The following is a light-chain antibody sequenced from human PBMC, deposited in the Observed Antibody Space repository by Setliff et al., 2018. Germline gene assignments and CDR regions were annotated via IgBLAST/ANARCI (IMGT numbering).Light chain of an antibody. CDR3: CSYAGSDTVV. Sequence: QSVLTQPASVSGSPGQSITISCTGTTSDVGSYNFVSWYQKLPGKAPKLLIYEVRKRPSGVSSRFSGARSGITASLTISGLQTEDEADYYCCSYAGSDTVVFGGGTQLTVL. CDR1: TSDVGSYNF. V-gene: IGLV2-23*02. J-gene: IGLJ2*01. CDR2: EVR.